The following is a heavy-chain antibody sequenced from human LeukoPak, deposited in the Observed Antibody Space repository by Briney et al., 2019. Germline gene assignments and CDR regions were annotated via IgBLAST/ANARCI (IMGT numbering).Heavy chain of an antibody. J-gene: IGHJ3*02. D-gene: IGHD1-14*01. CDR1: GFTFSSNW. Sequence: GGSLRLSCAASGFTFSSNWMSWARQAPGKGLEWVANIKPDGSEKYYVESVRGRFSISRDNAENSLFLQMSSLRAEDTAVYYCAREGLPEKRYAFHIWGQGTMVIVSS. CDR2: IKPDGSEK. V-gene: IGHV3-7*01. CDR3: AREGLPEKRYAFHI.